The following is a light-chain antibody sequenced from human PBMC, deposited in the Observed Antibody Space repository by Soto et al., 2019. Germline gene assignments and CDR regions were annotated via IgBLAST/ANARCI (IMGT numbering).Light chain of an antibody. V-gene: IGKV1-9*01. CDR1: QGISSN. CDR3: QQLKSYPVT. CDR2: GAS. Sequence: DIQLTQSPSLLSASVGDRVTITCRASQGISSNVAWYEQKPGTAPKLLIYGASTLQSGVPSRFSGSGSGTEFTLTISSRQPEDVATYYCQQLKSYPVTFGPGTKVDI. J-gene: IGKJ3*01.